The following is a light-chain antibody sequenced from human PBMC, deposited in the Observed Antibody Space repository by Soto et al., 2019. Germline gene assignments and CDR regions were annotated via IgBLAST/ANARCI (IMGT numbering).Light chain of an antibody. V-gene: IGLV2-23*01. Sequence: QSVLTQPASVSGSPGQSITISCTGTSSAVGSHNRVSWYQHHPANAPRLMVYEASKRPSGVSDRFSGSESGNTASLTLSGLEGQDEAEDFCCSLSTTGGHCVFGGGTKLTVL. CDR2: EAS. CDR1: SSAVGSHNR. J-gene: IGLJ3*02. CDR3: CSLSTTGGHCV.